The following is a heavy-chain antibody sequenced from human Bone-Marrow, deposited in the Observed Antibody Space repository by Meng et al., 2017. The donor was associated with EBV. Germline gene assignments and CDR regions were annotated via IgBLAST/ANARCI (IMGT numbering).Heavy chain of an antibody. J-gene: IGHJ5*02. V-gene: IGHV1-18*01. CDR1: GFPFTGFG. CDR2: ISPDSGNT. CDR3: ARALGYSSSWNYDWFDP. Sequence: QFLLVLFVSEVWTPGAPVQVSCKPSGFPFTGFGFIWVRQAPGQGLEWMGWISPDSGNTNSAQKFHGRVTMTTDTSTNTVYMELRNLRSGDTAVYYCARALGYSSSWNYDWFDPWGQGTLVTVSS. D-gene: IGHD6-13*01.